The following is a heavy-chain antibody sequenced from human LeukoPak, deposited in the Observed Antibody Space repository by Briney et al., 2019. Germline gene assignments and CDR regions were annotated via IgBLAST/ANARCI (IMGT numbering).Heavy chain of an antibody. CDR3: ARAVVPAAVPYF. J-gene: IGHJ4*02. CDR1: GFIFSNYW. Sequence: PGGSLRLSCAGSGFIFSNYWMHWVRQAPGKGLVWVARINPDGSSTAYADSVKGRFTLSRDNARKTLFLQMNSLRVVDTAVYYCARAVVPAAVPYFWGQGTLVTVSP. D-gene: IGHD2-15*01. V-gene: IGHV3-74*03. CDR2: INPDGSST.